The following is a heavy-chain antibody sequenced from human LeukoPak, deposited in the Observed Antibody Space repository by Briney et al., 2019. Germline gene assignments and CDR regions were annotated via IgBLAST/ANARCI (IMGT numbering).Heavy chain of an antibody. V-gene: IGHV4-39*01. CDR3: ARGRRRIQLWGGRVDYFDY. CDR1: GGSISSSSYY. J-gene: IGHJ4*02. Sequence: PSETLSLTCTVSGGSISSSSYYWGWIRQPPGKGLEWIGSIYYSGSTYYNPSLKSRVTISVDTSKNQFSLKLSSVTAADTAVYYCARGRRRIQLWGGRVDYFDYWGQGTLVTVSS. D-gene: IGHD5-18*01. CDR2: IYYSGST.